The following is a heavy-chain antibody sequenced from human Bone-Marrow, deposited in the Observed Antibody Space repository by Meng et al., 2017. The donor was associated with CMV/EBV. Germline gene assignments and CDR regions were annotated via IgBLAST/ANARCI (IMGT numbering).Heavy chain of an antibody. CDR1: GFTFSFYS. J-gene: IGHJ4*02. D-gene: IGHD3-3*01. CDR3: ARGLPYYDFWSGYFVSPDY. V-gene: IGHV3-48*04. CDR2: ISSGSSTI. Sequence: GGSLRLSCAASGFTFSFYSMNWVRQTPGKGLEWVSYISSGSSTIFYADSVMGRFTISRDNAKNSLYLQMNSLRAEDTAVYYCARGLPYYDFWSGYFVSPDYWGQGTLVTVSS.